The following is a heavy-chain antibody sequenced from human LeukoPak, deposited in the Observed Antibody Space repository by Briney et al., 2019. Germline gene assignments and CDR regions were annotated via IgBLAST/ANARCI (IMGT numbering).Heavy chain of an antibody. V-gene: IGHV3-7*01. CDR1: GFTFSSYW. CDR3: ARDPRVPITMVRGYAFDI. Sequence: LPGGSLRLSCAASGFTFSSYWMSWVRQAPGKGLEWVANIKQDGSEKYYVDSVKGRFTISRDNAKNSLYLQMNSLRAEDTAVYYCARDPRVPITMVRGYAFDIWGQGTMVTVSS. J-gene: IGHJ3*02. D-gene: IGHD3-10*01. CDR2: IKQDGSEK.